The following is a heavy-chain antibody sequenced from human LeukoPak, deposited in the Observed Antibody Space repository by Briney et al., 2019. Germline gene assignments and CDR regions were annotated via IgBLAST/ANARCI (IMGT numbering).Heavy chain of an antibody. CDR3: ARIDYYDSSGYLAPFDY. J-gene: IGHJ4*02. Sequence: PGGSLRLSCAASGFTFSSYAMHWVRQAPGKGLEWVAVISYDGSNKYYADSVKGRFTISRDNSKNTLYLQMNSQRAEDTAVYCCARIDYYDSSGYLAPFDYWGQGTLVTVSS. V-gene: IGHV3-30-3*01. CDR1: GFTFSSYA. D-gene: IGHD3-22*01. CDR2: ISYDGSNK.